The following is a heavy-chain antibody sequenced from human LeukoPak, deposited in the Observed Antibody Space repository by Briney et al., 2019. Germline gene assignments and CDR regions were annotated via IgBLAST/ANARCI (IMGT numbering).Heavy chain of an antibody. V-gene: IGHV3-23*01. CDR3: ARNLYYFDY. CDR1: EFTFSSYG. D-gene: IGHD1-14*01. CDR2: ISGTGNST. Sequence: GGSLRLSCAASEFTFSSYGMSWARQAPGKGLEWVSGISGTGNSTYYADSVKGRFTISRDNSKNTLYLQMNSLRAEDTAVYYCARNLYYFDYWGQGTLVTVSS. J-gene: IGHJ4*02.